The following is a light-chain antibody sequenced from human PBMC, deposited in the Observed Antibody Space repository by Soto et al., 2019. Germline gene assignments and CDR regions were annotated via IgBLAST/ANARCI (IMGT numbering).Light chain of an antibody. CDR3: QHYNNWPPF. V-gene: IGKV3-15*01. J-gene: IGKJ3*01. CDR1: QSVSSN. Sequence: EIVMTQSPATLSVSPGERATLSCRASQSVSSNLAWYQQKPGQAPRLLIYGASTRATGIPARFSGSGSGTEFTLTSSRLQSEDFAVYYCQHYNNWPPFFGHGTKVDIK. CDR2: GAS.